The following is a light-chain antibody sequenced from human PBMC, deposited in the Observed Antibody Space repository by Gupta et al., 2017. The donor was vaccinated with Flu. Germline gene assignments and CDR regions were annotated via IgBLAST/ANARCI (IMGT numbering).Light chain of an antibody. Sequence: EIVLTQSPATLSLSPGERDTLACRASQSVSSCLAWYQQKPGKAPRLLIYHASNRATGIPARLTGGGCWTDVTVTISSLGPEDFAVYYCQQRRNWHPMLTFGGGTKVEIK. CDR1: QSVSSC. CDR2: HAS. J-gene: IGKJ4*01. CDR3: QQRRNWHPMLT. V-gene: IGKV3-11*01.